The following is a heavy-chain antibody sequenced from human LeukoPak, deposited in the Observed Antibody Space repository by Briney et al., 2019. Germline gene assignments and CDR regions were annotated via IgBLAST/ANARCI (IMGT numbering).Heavy chain of an antibody. V-gene: IGHV3-33*06. Sequence: GRSLRLSCAASGFTFSSYGMHWVRQAPGKGLEWVAVIWYDGSNKYYADSVKGRFTISRDNSKNTLYLQMNSLRAEDTAVYYCAKDLIVVPAAPPDYGMDVWGQGTTVTVSS. CDR2: IWYDGSNK. J-gene: IGHJ6*02. CDR3: AKDLIVVPAAPPDYGMDV. D-gene: IGHD2-2*01. CDR1: GFTFSSYG.